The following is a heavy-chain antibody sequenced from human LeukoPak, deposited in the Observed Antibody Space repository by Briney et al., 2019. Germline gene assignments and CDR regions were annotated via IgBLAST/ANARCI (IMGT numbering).Heavy chain of an antibody. J-gene: IGHJ2*01. Sequence: ASVKVSCKASGGTFSSYAISWVRQAPGQGLEWMGGIIPIFGTANYAQKFQGRATITTDESTSTAYMELSSLRSEDTAVYYCARSYDSSGYSLTSYFDLWGRGTLVTVSS. V-gene: IGHV1-69*05. CDR2: IIPIFGTA. CDR1: GGTFSSYA. D-gene: IGHD3-22*01. CDR3: ARSYDSSGYSLTSYFDL.